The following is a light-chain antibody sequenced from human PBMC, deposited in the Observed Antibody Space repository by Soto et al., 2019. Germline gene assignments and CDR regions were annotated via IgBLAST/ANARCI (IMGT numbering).Light chain of an antibody. CDR2: SAS. CDR1: QTVGND. Sequence: EIVLTQSPATLSLSPGERATLSCRASQTVGNDLVWYHQKRGQAPRVLIYSASNRATGIPARFSGGGSGTDIALTISSLEPEGFAAYYCQQHSNWPPTFGGGTKVEIK. V-gene: IGKV3-11*01. CDR3: QQHSNWPPT. J-gene: IGKJ4*01.